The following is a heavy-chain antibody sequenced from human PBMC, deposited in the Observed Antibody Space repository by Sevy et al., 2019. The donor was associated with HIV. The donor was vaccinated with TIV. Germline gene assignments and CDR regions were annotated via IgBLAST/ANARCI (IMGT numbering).Heavy chain of an antibody. CDR2: IWVDGINN. V-gene: IGHV3-33*01. CDR1: GFTFSSYG. D-gene: IGHD2-15*01. J-gene: IGHJ4*02. CDR3: ARDAQYCSGGSCYSLIDY. Sequence: GGSLRLSCAASGFTFSSYGMHWVRQAPGKGLEWAAVIWVDGINNYYSDSVRGRFTISRDNSKNTLYLQMNSLRVDDTAVYYCARDAQYCSGGSCYSLIDYWGQGTLVTVSS.